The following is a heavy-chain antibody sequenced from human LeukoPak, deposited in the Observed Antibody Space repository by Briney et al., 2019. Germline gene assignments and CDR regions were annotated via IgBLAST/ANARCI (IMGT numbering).Heavy chain of an antibody. CDR3: ARHDVSSDIVVVPAAMPIDY. Sequence: GESLKISCKGSGYSFTSYWIGWVRQMPRKGLEWMGIIYPGDSDTRYSPSFQGQVTISADKSISTAYLQWSSLKASDTAMYYCARHDVSSDIVVVPAAMPIDYWGQGTLVTVSS. J-gene: IGHJ4*02. CDR1: GYSFTSYW. CDR2: IYPGDSDT. V-gene: IGHV5-51*01. D-gene: IGHD2-2*01.